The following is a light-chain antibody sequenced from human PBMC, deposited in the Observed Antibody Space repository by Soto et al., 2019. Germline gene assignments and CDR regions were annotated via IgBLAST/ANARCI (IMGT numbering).Light chain of an antibody. CDR3: QQYGSSPLT. V-gene: IGKV3-20*01. CDR2: GAS. Sequence: EIVLTQSPGTLSLSPGERATLSCRASQSVTSSYLAWYQQKPGQAPRLLIYGASSRATGIPGRFSGSGSGTDFTLTTSRLEPEDFAVYYGQQYGSSPLTFGGGTKVEIK. J-gene: IGKJ4*01. CDR1: QSVTSSY.